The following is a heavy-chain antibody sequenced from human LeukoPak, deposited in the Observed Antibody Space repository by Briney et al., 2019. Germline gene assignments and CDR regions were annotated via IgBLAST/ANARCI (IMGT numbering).Heavy chain of an antibody. CDR3: TRDPYITGKYYYYYYYMDV. CDR1: GFTFGDYV. V-gene: IGHV3-49*04. J-gene: IGHJ6*03. D-gene: IGHD1-20*01. CDR2: IRSKAYGGTT. Sequence: PGRSLRLSCAGSGFTFGDYVMHWVRQTPGKGLEWVGFIRSKAYGGTTEYAASVKGRFTISRDDSISIAYLQMNSLKTEDTAVYYCTRDPYITGKYYYYYYYMDVWGKGTTVTVSS.